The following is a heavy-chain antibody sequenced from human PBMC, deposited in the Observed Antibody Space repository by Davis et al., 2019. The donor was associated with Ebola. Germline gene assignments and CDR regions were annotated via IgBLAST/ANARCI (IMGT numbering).Heavy chain of an antibody. D-gene: IGHD6-19*01. CDR3: AKSFSGWDLFDN. Sequence: GGSLRLSCAASGFTFSNYAMTWVRQAPGKGLEWVSSISNGGFRTNYADSVKGRFTVSRDYSKSTVSLQMTSLRVEDTAVYFCAKSFSGWDLFDNWGQGTLVTVSS. V-gene: IGHV3-23*01. CDR1: GFTFSNYA. J-gene: IGHJ4*02. CDR2: ISNGGFRT.